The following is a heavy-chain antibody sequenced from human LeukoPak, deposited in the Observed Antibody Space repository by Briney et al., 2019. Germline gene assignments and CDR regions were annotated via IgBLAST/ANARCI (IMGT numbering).Heavy chain of an antibody. Sequence: PSETLSLTCTVSGGSISSYYWSWIRQPPGKGLEWIGYIYYSGSTNYNPSLKSRVTISVDTSKNQFSLKLSSVTAADTAVYYCARALAHYDFDYWGQGTLVTVSS. D-gene: IGHD3-3*01. CDR3: ARALAHYDFDY. CDR2: IYYSGST. V-gene: IGHV4-59*01. J-gene: IGHJ4*02. CDR1: GGSISSYY.